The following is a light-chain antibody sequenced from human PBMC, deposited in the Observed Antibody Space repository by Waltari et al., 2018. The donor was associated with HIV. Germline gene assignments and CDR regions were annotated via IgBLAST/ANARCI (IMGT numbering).Light chain of an antibody. CDR1: SSDVGGYNY. CDR3: SSYTSSRPVV. J-gene: IGLJ2*01. CDR2: EVS. Sequence: QSALPQPASVSGSPGPSITISCTGTSSDVGGYNYVSWYQQHPGKAPKLVIYEVSNRPSGVSNRFSGSKSGNTASLTISGLQAEDEADYYCSSYTSSRPVVFGGGTKLTVL. V-gene: IGLV2-14*01.